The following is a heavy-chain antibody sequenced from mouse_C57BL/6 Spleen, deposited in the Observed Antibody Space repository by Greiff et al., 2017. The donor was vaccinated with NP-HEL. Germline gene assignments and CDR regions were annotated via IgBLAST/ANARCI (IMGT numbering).Heavy chain of an antibody. CDR2: IDPSDSYT. D-gene: IGHD1-1*01. Sequence: QVQLQQPGAELVRPGTSVKLSCKASGYTFTSYWMHWVKQRPGQGLEWIGVIDPSDSYTNYNQKFKGKATLTVDTSSSTAYMQLSSLTSEDSAVYYCARGHGSSFDYWGQGTTLTVSS. J-gene: IGHJ2*01. V-gene: IGHV1-59*01. CDR3: ARGHGSSFDY. CDR1: GYTFTSYW.